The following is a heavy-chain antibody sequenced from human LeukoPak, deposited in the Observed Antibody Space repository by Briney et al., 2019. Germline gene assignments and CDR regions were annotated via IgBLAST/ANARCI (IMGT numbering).Heavy chain of an antibody. CDR3: AKIAETSGSYGQGYDY. D-gene: IGHD1-26*01. CDR1: GITFSGSG. CDR2: ISSSGSTI. V-gene: IGHV3-48*04. J-gene: IGHJ4*02. Sequence: PGGSLRLSCAASGITFSGSGMSWVRQAPGKGLEWVSYISSSGSTIYYADSVKGRFTISIDNAKNSLYLQMNSLRAEDTAIYYCAKIAETSGSYGQGYDYWGQGTLVTVSS.